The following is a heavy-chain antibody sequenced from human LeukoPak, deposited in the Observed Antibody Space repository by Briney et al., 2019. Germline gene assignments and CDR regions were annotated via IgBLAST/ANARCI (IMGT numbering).Heavy chain of an antibody. CDR1: GFTFSSYV. CDR3: ARESGGDYTFDY. D-gene: IGHD4-17*01. J-gene: IGHJ4*02. CDR2: ISSNGGST. V-gene: IGHV3-64*01. Sequence: GRSLRLSCAASGFTFSSYVMYWVRQAPGKGLEYVSAISSNGGSTYYANSVKGRFTISRDNSKNTLYLQMGSLRAEDMAVYYCARESGGDYTFDYWGQGTLVTVSS.